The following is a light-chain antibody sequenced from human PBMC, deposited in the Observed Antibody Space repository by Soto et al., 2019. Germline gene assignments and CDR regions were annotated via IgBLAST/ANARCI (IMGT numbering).Light chain of an antibody. CDR2: LGS. V-gene: IGKV2-28*01. J-gene: IGKJ1*01. CDR1: QSLLHSNGYNY. CDR3: MQAVQTPPT. Sequence: DIVMTQSPLSLPVTPGEPASISCRSSQSLLHSNGYNYLDWCLQRPGQPPQLLIYLGSNRASGVPDRFSGSGSGTDFTLKISRVEAEDVGVYYCMQAVQTPPTFGQGTKVDIK.